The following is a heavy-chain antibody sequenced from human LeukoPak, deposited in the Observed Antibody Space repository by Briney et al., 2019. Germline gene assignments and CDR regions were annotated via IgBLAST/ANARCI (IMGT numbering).Heavy chain of an antibody. V-gene: IGHV4-34*01. CDR2: INHSGST. J-gene: IGHJ4*02. Sequence: SETLSLTCAVYGGSFSGYYWSWIRQPPGKGLEWIGEINHSGSTNYNPSLKSRVTISVDTSKNQFSLKLSSVTAADTAVYYCARDTYLDTAMVDYWGQGTLVTVSS. CDR3: ARDTYLDTAMVDY. CDR1: GGSFSGYY. D-gene: IGHD5-18*01.